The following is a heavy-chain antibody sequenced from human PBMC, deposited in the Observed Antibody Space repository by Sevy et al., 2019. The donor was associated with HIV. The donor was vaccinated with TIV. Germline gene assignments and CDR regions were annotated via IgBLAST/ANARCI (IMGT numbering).Heavy chain of an antibody. J-gene: IGHJ2*01. V-gene: IGHV1-2*02. Sequence: ASVKVSCKASGYTFTDFYIHWVRQAPGQGLEWMGWINPKTGGTNNEQKFQDRVTMSRDTSISTHFIEMTRLRSDDTAVYYCARGIAAGGTDWYFDLWGRCTLVTASS. CDR3: ARGIAAGGTDWYFDL. D-gene: IGHD6-13*01. CDR1: GYTFTDFY. CDR2: INPKTGGT.